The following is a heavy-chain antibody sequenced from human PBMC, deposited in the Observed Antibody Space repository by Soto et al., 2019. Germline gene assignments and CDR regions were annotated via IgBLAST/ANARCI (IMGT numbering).Heavy chain of an antibody. Sequence: GESLKISCKGSGYSFTSYWIGWVRQMPGKGLEWMGIIYPGDPDTRYSPSFQGQVTISADKSISTAYLQWSSLKASDTAMYYCASAPLSLGDGEIGMDVWGQGTTVTVSS. CDR3: ASAPLSLGDGEIGMDV. D-gene: IGHD3-16*01. CDR2: IYPGDPDT. CDR1: GYSFTSYW. J-gene: IGHJ6*02. V-gene: IGHV5-51*01.